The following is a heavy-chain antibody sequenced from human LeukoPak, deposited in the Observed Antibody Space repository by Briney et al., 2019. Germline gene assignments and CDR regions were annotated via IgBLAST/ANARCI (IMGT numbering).Heavy chain of an antibody. CDR3: ARETFDAFDI. V-gene: IGHV4-59*01. CDR1: GGSISSYY. J-gene: IGHJ3*02. CDR2: IYYSGST. Sequence: PSETLSLTCTVSGGSISSYYWSWIRQPPGKGLEWIGYIYYSGSTNYNPSLKSRVTISVDTSKNQFSLKLSSVTAADTAVYYCARETFDAFDIWGQGTTVTVSS.